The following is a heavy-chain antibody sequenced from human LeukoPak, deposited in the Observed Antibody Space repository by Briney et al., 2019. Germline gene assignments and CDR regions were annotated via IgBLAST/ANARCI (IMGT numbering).Heavy chain of an antibody. J-gene: IGHJ6*02. CDR1: GFSLISYW. CDR2: IYPFNSDI. Sequence: GESLKISCKVSGFSLISYWIGWVRQIPGRGLEWMGIIYPFNSDIRYSPSSQGQVTVSFDKSISTAYLQWSSLKASDTAIYYCARRSVDYGMDVWGQGTTVTVSS. V-gene: IGHV5-51*01. CDR3: ARRSVDYGMDV.